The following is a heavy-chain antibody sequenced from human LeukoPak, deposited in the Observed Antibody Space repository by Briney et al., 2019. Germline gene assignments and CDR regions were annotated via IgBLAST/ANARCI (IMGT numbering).Heavy chain of an antibody. CDR1: EERCVGND. J-gene: IGHJ6*03. Sequence: PDLLSLTCAISEERCVGNDWRWLRSPPGKGKEGIGEINSSGGTNSNASLKVGVTISVDTAKNSFSLKRSTLTPVDTPVYYSRRGGEMATLPKYYSYRVVGGKGSAVSFSS. CDR3: RRGGEMATLPKYYSYRVV. V-gene: IGHV4-34*01. D-gene: IGHD5-24*01. CDR2: INSSGGT.